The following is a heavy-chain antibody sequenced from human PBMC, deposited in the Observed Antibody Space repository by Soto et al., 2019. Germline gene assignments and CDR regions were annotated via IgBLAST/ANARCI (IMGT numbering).Heavy chain of an antibody. CDR3: ARSHMNRGVIGAFAP. J-gene: IGHJ5*02. D-gene: IGHD3-10*01. CDR1: GYIFINYA. V-gene: IGHV1-3*01. CDR2: INAGKGDT. Sequence: ASVKVSCKASGYIFINYAIHWVRQAPGQRLEWMGWINAGKGDTIYSQKFQDRITINRDTSASTAYMELGRLRPEDTAVYYCARSHMNRGVIGAFAPWGQGTLVTVSS.